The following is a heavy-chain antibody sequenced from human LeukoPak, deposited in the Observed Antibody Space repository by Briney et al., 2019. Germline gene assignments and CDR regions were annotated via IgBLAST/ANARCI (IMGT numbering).Heavy chain of an antibody. CDR2: ISFDGGNK. J-gene: IGHJ4*02. CDR1: GFAFNNYA. CDR3: ARDGIVGSPLFKFDY. D-gene: IGHD1-26*01. Sequence: GGSLRLSFAASGFAFNNYAIHWVRQAPGKGLEWVAIISFDGGNKYYADSVKGRFTISRDNSKNTLYLQMNSLRAEDTAVYYCARDGIVGSPLFKFDYWGQGTLVTVSS. V-gene: IGHV3-30-3*01.